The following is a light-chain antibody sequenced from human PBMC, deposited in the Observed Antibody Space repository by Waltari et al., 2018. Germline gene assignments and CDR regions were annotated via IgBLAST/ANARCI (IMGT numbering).Light chain of an antibody. V-gene: IGLV2-8*01. CDR1: SSDVGGYNF. J-gene: IGLJ2*01. CDR3: SSYVANNNPV. CDR2: EGS. Sequence: QSALTQPPSASGSPGQSVTISCTGTSSDVGGYNFVSWYQHHPGKAPSLIIYEGSGRPSGVPDRCSGSKSGNTAPLTVSGLQAEDEADYYCSSYVANNNPVFGGGTKLTVL.